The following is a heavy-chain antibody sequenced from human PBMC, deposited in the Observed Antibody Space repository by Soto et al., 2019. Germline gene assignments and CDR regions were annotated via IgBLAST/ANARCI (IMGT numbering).Heavy chain of an antibody. J-gene: IGHJ6*02. V-gene: IGHV1-2*02. CDR2: INPNSGGT. D-gene: IGHD6-19*01. CDR1: GYTFTGYY. Sequence: ASVKVSCKASGYTFTGYYMHWVRQAPGQGLEWMGWINPNSGGTNHAQKFQGRVTMTRDTSISTAYMELSRLRSDDTAVYYCARGRYSSGWYEYYYYYYGMDVWGQGTTVTVSS. CDR3: ARGRYSSGWYEYYYYYYGMDV.